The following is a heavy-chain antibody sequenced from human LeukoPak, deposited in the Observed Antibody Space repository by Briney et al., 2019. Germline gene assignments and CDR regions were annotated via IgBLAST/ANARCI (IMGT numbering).Heavy chain of an antibody. D-gene: IGHD5-18*01. CDR2: IYYSGST. CDR3: ARDIPGYSYGSAFDI. CDR1: GGSISSYY. J-gene: IGHJ3*02. V-gene: IGHV4-59*01. Sequence: SETLSLTCTVSGGSISSYYWSWIRQPLGKGLERIGYIYYSGSTNYNPSLKSRVTISVDTSKNQFSLKLSSVTAADTAVYYCARDIPGYSYGSAFDIWGQGTMVTVSS.